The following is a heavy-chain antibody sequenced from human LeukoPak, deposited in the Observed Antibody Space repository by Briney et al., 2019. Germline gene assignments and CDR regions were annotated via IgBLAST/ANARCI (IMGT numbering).Heavy chain of an antibody. D-gene: IGHD6-19*01. V-gene: IGHV4-4*07. Sequence: SETLSLTCTVSGGSISNYHWSWVRQPAGKGLEWIGQIHTSGSTNYNPPLKSRVTVSIDTPENQLSLTIRSVTAADTAIYYCARRHISSGWSFDYWGQGTLVTVSS. J-gene: IGHJ4*02. CDR2: IHTSGST. CDR3: ARRHISSGWSFDY. CDR1: GGSISNYH.